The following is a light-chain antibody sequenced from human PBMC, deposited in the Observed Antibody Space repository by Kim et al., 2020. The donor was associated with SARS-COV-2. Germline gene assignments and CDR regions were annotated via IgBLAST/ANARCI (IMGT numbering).Light chain of an antibody. CDR1: SSDVGRYNL. CDR3: CSYAGSSTWT. Sequence: QSALTQPASVSGSPGQSITISCTGTSSDVGRYNLVSWYQQHPGKAPKLMIYEGSKRPSGVSNRFSGYKSGNTASLTISGLQAEDEADYYCCSYAGSSTWTFGGGTQLAVL. V-gene: IGLV2-23*01. CDR2: EGS. J-gene: IGLJ3*02.